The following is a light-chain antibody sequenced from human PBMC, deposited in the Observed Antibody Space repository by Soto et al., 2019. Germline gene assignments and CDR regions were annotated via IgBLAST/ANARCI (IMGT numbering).Light chain of an antibody. J-gene: IGLJ3*02. V-gene: IGLV1-44*01. CDR1: SSNIGNSA. Sequence: QTVVTQPPSASGTPGQRVTMSCSGGSSNIGNSAVNWYQQLPGTAPKLLIYSTNQRPSGVPDRFSGSKSGTSASLAVNGLQSEDEADYYCAAWDDRLNHWLFGGGTKLTVL. CDR2: STN. CDR3: AAWDDRLNHWL.